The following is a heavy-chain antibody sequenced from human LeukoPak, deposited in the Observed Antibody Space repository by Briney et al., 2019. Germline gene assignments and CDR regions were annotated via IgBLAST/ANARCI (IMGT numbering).Heavy chain of an antibody. D-gene: IGHD2-15*01. V-gene: IGHV4-61*01. CDR1: GGSVSSGSYY. CDR3: ASALPRYCSGGSCSGTDPNWFDP. Sequence: PSETLSLTCTVSGGSVSSGSYYWSWIRQPPGKGLEWIGYIYYSGSTNYNPSLKSRVTISVDTSKNQFSLKLSSVTAADTAVYYCASALPRYCSGGSCSGTDPNWFDPWGQGTLVTVSS. J-gene: IGHJ5*02. CDR2: IYYSGST.